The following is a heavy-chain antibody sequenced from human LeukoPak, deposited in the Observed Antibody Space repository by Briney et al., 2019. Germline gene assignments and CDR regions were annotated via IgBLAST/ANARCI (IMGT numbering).Heavy chain of an antibody. Sequence: SETLSLTCTVSGGSISSYYWSWIRQPPGKGLEWIGYIYYSGSTNYNPSLKSRVSISVDTSKNQFSLKLSSVTAADTAVYYCARDFRGSVDAFDIWGQGTMVAVSS. CDR1: GGSISSYY. V-gene: IGHV4-59*01. CDR3: ARDFRGSVDAFDI. CDR2: IYYSGST. J-gene: IGHJ3*02.